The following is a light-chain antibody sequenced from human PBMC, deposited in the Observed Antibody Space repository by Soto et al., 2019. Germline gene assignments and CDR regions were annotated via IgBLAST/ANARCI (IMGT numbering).Light chain of an antibody. CDR3: LRYGSSPLT. V-gene: IGKV3-20*01. CDR1: QSVSSDY. J-gene: IGKJ4*01. Sequence: EIVLTQSPGTLSLSPGERATLSCRASQSVSSDYLAWYQQKPGQTPKVLIYRASSRATGIPDRCSGSGSGTGFTLSISRLEPEDFEVYYCLRYGSSPLTFGGGTKVEIK. CDR2: RAS.